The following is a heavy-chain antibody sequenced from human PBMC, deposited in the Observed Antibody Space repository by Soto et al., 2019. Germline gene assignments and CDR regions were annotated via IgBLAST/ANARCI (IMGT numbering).Heavy chain of an antibody. Sequence: EVQLLESGGGLVQPGGSLRLSCAASGFTFSSYAMSWVRQAPGKGLEWVSAISGSGGSTYYADSVKGRFTISRDNAKNSLYLQMNSLRAEDTALYYCAKGGYYYDSSGYYRYFDLWGRGTLVTVSS. CDR3: AKGGYYYDSSGYYRYFDL. J-gene: IGHJ2*01. CDR1: GFTFSSYA. CDR2: ISGSGGST. V-gene: IGHV3-23*01. D-gene: IGHD3-22*01.